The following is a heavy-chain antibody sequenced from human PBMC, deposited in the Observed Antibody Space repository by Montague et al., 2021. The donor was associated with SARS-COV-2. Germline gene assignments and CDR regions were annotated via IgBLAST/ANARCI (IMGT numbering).Heavy chain of an antibody. V-gene: IGHV4-34*01. CDR2: INHSGST. Sequence: SEIRSLTCAVYGGSFSGYYWTWIRQSPRKGLEWIGEINHSGSTNYNPSLKSRVTISVDTSKNQFSLKLSSVTAADTAVYYCACGEITTGGRIYYYGMDVWGQGTTVTVSS. CDR3: ACGEITTGGRIYYYGMDV. CDR1: GGSFSGYY. J-gene: IGHJ6*02. D-gene: IGHD4-11*01.